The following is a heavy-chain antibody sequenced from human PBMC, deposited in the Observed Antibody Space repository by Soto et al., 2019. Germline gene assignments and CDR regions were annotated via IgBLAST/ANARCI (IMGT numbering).Heavy chain of an antibody. Sequence: SETLSLTCAVSGGSFTSNNWWTWVRQPPGQGLERIGEIYRTGSTNYNPSLKSRVTISLDKSENQFSLKVTSLTAADTAVYYCASRDPGTSVDYWGRGTLVTVSS. D-gene: IGHD1-7*01. CDR2: IYRTGST. V-gene: IGHV4-4*02. J-gene: IGHJ4*02. CDR3: ASRDPGTSVDY. CDR1: GGSFTSNNW.